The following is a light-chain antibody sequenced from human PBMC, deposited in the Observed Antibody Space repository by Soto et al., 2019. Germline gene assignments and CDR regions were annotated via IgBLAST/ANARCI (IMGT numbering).Light chain of an antibody. J-gene: IGKJ5*01. CDR1: QSVSSY. Sequence: EIVLTQSPATLSLSPGERATLSCRASQSVSSYLAWYQQKPGQAPRLLIYDASNRATGIPARFSGSGSGTDFTLTISSLEPEVFAVYYCEQRGIWPPFTLGPGTRLES. CDR2: DAS. CDR3: EQRGIWPPFT. V-gene: IGKV3-11*01.